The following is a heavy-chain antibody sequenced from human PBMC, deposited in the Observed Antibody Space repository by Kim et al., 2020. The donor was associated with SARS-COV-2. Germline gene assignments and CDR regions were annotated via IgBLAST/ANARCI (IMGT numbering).Heavy chain of an antibody. V-gene: IGHV3-9*01. D-gene: IGHD3-10*01. CDR3: AKDGYYGSGSYYNEGFDY. CDR1: GFTFGDYA. J-gene: IGHJ4*02. CDR2: ISWNSGSI. Sequence: LSLTCAASGFTFGDYAMHWVRQAPGKGLEWVSGISWNSGSIGYADSVKGRFTISRDNAKNSLYLQMNSLRAEDTALYYCAKDGYYGSGSYYNEGFDYWGQGTLVTVSS.